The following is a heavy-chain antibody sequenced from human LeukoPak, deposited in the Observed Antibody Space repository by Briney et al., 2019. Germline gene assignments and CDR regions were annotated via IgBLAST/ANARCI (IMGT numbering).Heavy chain of an antibody. Sequence: GGSLRLSCAASGFTFSSYAMHWVRQAPGKGLEWVAVISYDGSNKYYADSVKGRFTISRDNSKNTLYLQMNSLRAEDTAVYYCARAPGYCSSTSCRYYYYYMDVWGKGTTVTVSS. CDR2: ISYDGSNK. CDR1: GFTFSSYA. D-gene: IGHD2-2*01. V-gene: IGHV3-30*04. J-gene: IGHJ6*03. CDR3: ARAPGYCSSTSCRYYYYYMDV.